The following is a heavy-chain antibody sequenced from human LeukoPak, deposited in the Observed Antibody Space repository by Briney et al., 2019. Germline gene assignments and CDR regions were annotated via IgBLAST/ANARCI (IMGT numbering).Heavy chain of an antibody. CDR3: ARHLYYGSGRPPPARADY. V-gene: IGHV5-51*01. J-gene: IGHJ4*02. CDR2: IHPSDSET. CDR1: GYDFNFYW. D-gene: IGHD3-10*01. Sequence: GESLKISCKVSGYDFNFYWIGWVRQMPGKGLEWMGIIHPSDSETRYSPSFQGQVTISADKSITTAYLQWSSLKASDTAIYYCARHLYYGSGRPPPARADYWGQGTLVTVSS.